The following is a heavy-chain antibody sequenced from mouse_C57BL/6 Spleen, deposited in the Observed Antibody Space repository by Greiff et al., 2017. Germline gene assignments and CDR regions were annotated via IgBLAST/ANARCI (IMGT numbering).Heavy chain of an antibody. Sequence: VQLQQSGAELVRPGASVTLSCKASGYTFTDYEMHWVKQTPVHGLEWIGAIDPETGGTAYNQTFKGKAILTADKSSSTAYMELRSLTSEDSAVYYCTKQTAQAYYFDYWGQGTTLTVSS. CDR2: IDPETGGT. V-gene: IGHV1-15*01. D-gene: IGHD3-2*02. J-gene: IGHJ2*01. CDR1: GYTFTDYE. CDR3: TKQTAQAYYFDY.